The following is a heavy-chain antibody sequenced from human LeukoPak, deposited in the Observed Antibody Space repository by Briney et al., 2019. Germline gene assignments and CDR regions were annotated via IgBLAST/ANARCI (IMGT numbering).Heavy chain of an antibody. CDR1: GFTFSSYG. CDR3: ARDRVNGLRSSGAGGY. CDR2: IWYDGSNK. D-gene: IGHD3-22*01. V-gene: IGHV3-33*01. Sequence: QSGGSLRLSCAASGFTFSSYGMHWVRQAPGKGLEWVAVIWYDGSNKYYAGSVKGRFTISRDNSKNTLYLQMNSLRAEDTAVYYCARDRVNGLRSSGAGGYWGQGTLVTVSS. J-gene: IGHJ4*02.